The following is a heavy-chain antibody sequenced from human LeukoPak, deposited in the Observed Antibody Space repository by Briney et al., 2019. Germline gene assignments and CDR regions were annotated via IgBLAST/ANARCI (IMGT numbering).Heavy chain of an antibody. CDR1: GFTISSDA. D-gene: IGHD5-12*01. CDR3: SKWRRRETGPFES. V-gene: IGHV3-23*01. CDR2: SYGSDT. Sequence: GGSLRLSCVASGFTISSDAMTWVRQAPGQGLEWVSASYGSDTDYTDSARGRFTISRDDSKNTLYLQMNGLRVEDTAVYYCSKWRRRETGPFESWGQGTLVTVSP. J-gene: IGHJ4*02.